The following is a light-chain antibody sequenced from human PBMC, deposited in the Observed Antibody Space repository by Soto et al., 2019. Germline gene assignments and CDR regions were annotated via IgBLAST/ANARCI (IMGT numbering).Light chain of an antibody. CDR1: RNIISN. V-gene: IGKV3-15*01. CDR3: QQYSNWPPFT. Sequence: EIVMTQSPGTLSVSPGERVTLSCRANRNIISNLAWYQQKPGQAPRLLIFFASTRATGVPDRFSGSGSGTDFTLTISSLQSADSAVYYCQQYSNWPPFTFGQGTRLAIK. CDR2: FAS. J-gene: IGKJ5*01.